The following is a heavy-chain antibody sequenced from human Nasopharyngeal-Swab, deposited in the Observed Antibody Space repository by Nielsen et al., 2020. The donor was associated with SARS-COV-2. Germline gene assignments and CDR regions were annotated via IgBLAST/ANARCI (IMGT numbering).Heavy chain of an antibody. CDR1: GGSISSSSYY. CDR2: IYYSGST. CDR3: ARDARGYYDFWSGFFDNWFDP. D-gene: IGHD3-3*01. J-gene: IGHJ5*02. V-gene: IGHV4-39*07. Sequence: SETLSLTCTVSGGSISSSSYYWGWIRQPPGKGLEWIGSIYYSGSTYYNPSLKSRVTISVDTSKNQFSLKLGSVTAADTAVYYCARDARGYYDFWSGFFDNWFDPWGQGTLVTVSS.